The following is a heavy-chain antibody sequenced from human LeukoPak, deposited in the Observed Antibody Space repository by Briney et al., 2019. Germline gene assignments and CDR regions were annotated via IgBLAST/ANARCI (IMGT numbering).Heavy chain of an antibody. V-gene: IGHV1-69*05. CDR2: IIPIFGTA. J-gene: IGHJ4*02. CDR3: ASIRRVGATSYFDY. CDR1: GGTFSSYA. D-gene: IGHD1-26*01. Sequence: GSSVKVSCKASGGTFSSYATSWVRQAPGQGLEWMGRIIPIFGTANYAQKFQGRVTITTDESTSTAYMELSSLRSEDTAVYYCASIRRVGATSYFDYWGQGTLVTVSS.